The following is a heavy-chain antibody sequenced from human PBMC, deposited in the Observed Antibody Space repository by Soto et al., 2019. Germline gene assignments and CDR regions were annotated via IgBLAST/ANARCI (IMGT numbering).Heavy chain of an antibody. D-gene: IGHD3-22*01. CDR3: ATYYYDSSGYYLSPYYYYGMDV. J-gene: IGHJ6*02. CDR2: IIPIFGTA. CDR1: GGTFSSYA. V-gene: IGHV1-69*13. Sequence: SVKVSCKASGGTFSSYAISWVRQAPGQRLEWMGGIIPIFGTANYAQKFQGRVTITADESTSTAYMELSSLRSEDTAVYYCATYYYDSSGYYLSPYYYYGMDVWGQGTTVTVSS.